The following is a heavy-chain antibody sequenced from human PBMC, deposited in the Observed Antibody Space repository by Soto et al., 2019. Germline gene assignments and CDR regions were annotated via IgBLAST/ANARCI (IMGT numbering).Heavy chain of an antibody. V-gene: IGHV4-31*03. Sequence: QVQLQESGPGLVKPSQTLSLTCTVSGGSISSGGYYWSWIRQHPGKGLEWIGYIYYSGSTYYNPSLKSRVTLSVDTSKNQFSLKLSSVTAADTAVYYCARSGRADCSGGSCYSVRDAFDIWGQGTMVTVSS. D-gene: IGHD2-15*01. CDR2: IYYSGST. J-gene: IGHJ3*02. CDR3: ARSGRADCSGGSCYSVRDAFDI. CDR1: GGSISSGGYY.